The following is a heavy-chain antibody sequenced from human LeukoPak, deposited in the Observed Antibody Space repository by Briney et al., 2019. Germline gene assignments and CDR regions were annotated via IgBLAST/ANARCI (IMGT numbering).Heavy chain of an antibody. V-gene: IGHV1-2*02. D-gene: IGHD3/OR15-3a*01. CDR2: INPNSGGT. CDR3: ARDRHGLGYYYYYMDV. J-gene: IGHJ6*03. CDR1: GYTFTGYY. Sequence: GASVKVSCKASGYTFTGYYMHWVRQAPGQGLEWMGWINPNSGGTNYAQKFQGRVTMTRDTSISTAYMELSSLRSEDTAVYYCARDRHGLGYYYYYMDVWGKGTTVTVSS.